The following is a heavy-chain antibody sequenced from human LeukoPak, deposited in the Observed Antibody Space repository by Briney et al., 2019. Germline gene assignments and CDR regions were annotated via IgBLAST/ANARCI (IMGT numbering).Heavy chain of an antibody. V-gene: IGHV1-69*13. CDR3: ASPGGYSGSYYFDY. J-gene: IGHJ4*02. D-gene: IGHD1-26*01. CDR1: GGTFSSYA. Sequence: SVKVSCKASGGTFSSYAISWVRQAPGQGLEWMGGIIPIFGTANYAQKFQGRVTITADESTSTAYMELSSLRSEDTAVYYCASPGGYSGSYYFDYWGQGTLVTVSS. CDR2: IIPIFGTA.